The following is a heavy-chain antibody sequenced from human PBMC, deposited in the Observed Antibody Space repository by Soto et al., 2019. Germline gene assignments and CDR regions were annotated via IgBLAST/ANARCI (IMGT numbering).Heavy chain of an antibody. CDR3: AKGGGKYGDYFDY. CDR2: ISGSGGST. CDR1: GFTFSSYA. V-gene: IGHV3-23*01. J-gene: IGHJ4*02. D-gene: IGHD4-17*01. Sequence: EVQLLESGGGLVQPGGSLRLSGAASGFTFSSYAMSWVRQAPGKGLEWVSAISGSGGSTYYADSVKGRFTISRDNSKNTLYLQMNSLRAEDTAVYYCAKGGGKYGDYFDYWGQGTLVTVSS.